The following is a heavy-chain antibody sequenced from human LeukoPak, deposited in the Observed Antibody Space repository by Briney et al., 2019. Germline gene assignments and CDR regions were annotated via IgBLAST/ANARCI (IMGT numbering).Heavy chain of an antibody. CDR3: ARASPGAGYTGFDP. J-gene: IGHJ5*02. CDR1: GYTFTSYG. V-gene: IGHV1-18*01. CDR2: ISAYNGNT. D-gene: IGHD5-18*01. Sequence: ASVKVSCKASGYTFTSYGISWVRQAPGQGLEWMGWISAYNGNTNYAQKLQGRVTMTTDTSTSTAYMELRSLRSDDTAVYYRARASPGAGYTGFDPWGQGTLVTVSS.